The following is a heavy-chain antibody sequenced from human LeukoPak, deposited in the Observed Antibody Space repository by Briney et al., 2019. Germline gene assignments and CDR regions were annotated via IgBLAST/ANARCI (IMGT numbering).Heavy chain of an antibody. J-gene: IGHJ5*02. CDR1: GGTMSSYY. Sequence: SETLSLTCTVSGGTMSSYYWSWIRQPAGKGLEWIGRIYITGSTNYNPSLKSRVTMSVDTSKNQFSLKLSSVTAADTAVYYCARSDYYDSSGYPTHLNWFDPWGQGTLVTVSS. CDR3: ARSDYYDSSGYPTHLNWFDP. V-gene: IGHV4-4*07. D-gene: IGHD3-22*01. CDR2: IYITGST.